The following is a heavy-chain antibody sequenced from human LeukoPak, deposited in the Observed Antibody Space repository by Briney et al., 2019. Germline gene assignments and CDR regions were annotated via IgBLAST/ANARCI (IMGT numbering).Heavy chain of an antibody. CDR1: GFTFSSYS. D-gene: IGHD4-23*01. CDR3: ARDPRYYGGNSFSSYYFDY. CDR2: ISSSSSYI. Sequence: GGSLRLSCAASGFTFSSYSMNCVRQAPGEGLKWVSSISSSSSYIYYADSVKGRFTISRDNAKNSLYLQMNSLRAEDTAVYYCARDPRYYGGNSFSSYYFDYWGQGTLVTVSS. J-gene: IGHJ4*02. V-gene: IGHV3-21*01.